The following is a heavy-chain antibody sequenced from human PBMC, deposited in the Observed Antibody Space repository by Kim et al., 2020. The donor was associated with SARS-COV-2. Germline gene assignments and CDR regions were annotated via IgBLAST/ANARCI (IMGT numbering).Heavy chain of an antibody. J-gene: IGHJ6*02. D-gene: IGHD3-22*01. CDR3: AKAPSWTYYDDSSGYTVGGMDV. V-gene: IGHV3-9*01. CDR1: GFTFDDYA. CDR2: ISWNSGRI. Sequence: GGSLRLSCAASGFTFDDYAMHWGRQAPGKGLEWGSGISWNSGRIGYADSVKGRFTISRDNAKNSLYLQMNSLRAEDTALYYCAKAPSWTYYDDSSGYTVGGMDVWGQGTTVTVSS.